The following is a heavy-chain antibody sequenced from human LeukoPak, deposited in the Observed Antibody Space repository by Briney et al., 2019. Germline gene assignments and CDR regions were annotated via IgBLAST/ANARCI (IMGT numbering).Heavy chain of an antibody. CDR2: IIPIFGTA. CDR3: ATLGYDFWSGYYIWFDP. J-gene: IGHJ5*02. Sequence: ASVKVSCKASGGTFSSYAISWVRQAPGQGLEWMGGIIPIFGTANYAQKFQGRVTITADESTSTAYMELSSLRSEDTAVYYCATLGYDFWSGYYIWFDPWGQGTLVTVFS. CDR1: GGTFSSYA. V-gene: IGHV1-69*13. D-gene: IGHD3-3*01.